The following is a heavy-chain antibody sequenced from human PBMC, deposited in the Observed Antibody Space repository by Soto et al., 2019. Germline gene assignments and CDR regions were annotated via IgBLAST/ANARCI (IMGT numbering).Heavy chain of an antibody. Sequence: QVQLVESGGGVVQPGRSLRLSCAASGFTFSSYAMHWVRQAPGKGLEWVAVTLYDGRNKYYADSVKGRFTISRDNSKNTLDLQMNSLRAEDTAVYYCARDRGGWGMAYYFDYWGQGTLVTVSS. CDR2: TLYDGRNK. CDR1: GFTFSSYA. V-gene: IGHV3-30*04. CDR3: ARDRGGWGMAYYFDY. D-gene: IGHD3-16*01. J-gene: IGHJ4*02.